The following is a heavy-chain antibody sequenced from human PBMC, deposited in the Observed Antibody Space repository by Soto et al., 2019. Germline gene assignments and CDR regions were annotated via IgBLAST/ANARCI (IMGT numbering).Heavy chain of an antibody. Sequence: GGSLRLSCAASGFTFSTYAMHWVRQAPGKGLEWVALISFDGSNKYYADSVKGRFTISRDNSKNTVYLQMNSLRPEDTAVYYCARDRSMIVVVPGDWGQGTRVTVSS. V-gene: IGHV3-30*14. CDR2: ISFDGSNK. D-gene: IGHD3-22*01. J-gene: IGHJ4*02. CDR1: GFTFSTYA. CDR3: ARDRSMIVVVPGD.